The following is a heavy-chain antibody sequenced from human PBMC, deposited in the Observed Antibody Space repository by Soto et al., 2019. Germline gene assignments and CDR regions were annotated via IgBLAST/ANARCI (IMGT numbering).Heavy chain of an antibody. CDR3: ARDLNYGLYYFDY. J-gene: IGHJ4*02. V-gene: IGHV4-38-2*02. CDR2: MYFTGST. Sequence: SETLSLTCTVSGYSISTGSYWGWIRQPPGKGLVWIGSMYFTGSTYYNPSLKSRVTISVDTSKNQLSLKLTSVTAADTAVYYCARDLNYGLYYFDYWGQGTLVTVSS. D-gene: IGHD3-10*01. CDR1: GYSISTGSY.